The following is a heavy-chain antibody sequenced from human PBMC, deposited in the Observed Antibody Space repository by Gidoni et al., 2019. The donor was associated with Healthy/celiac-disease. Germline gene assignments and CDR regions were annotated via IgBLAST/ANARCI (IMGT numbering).Heavy chain of an antibody. Sequence: EVQLVESGGGLVQPGRSLRISCTAAGCTCGDDAMSWVRQAPGKGLEWVGFIRSKAYGGTTEYAASVKGRFTISRDDAKSIAYLQMNSLKTEDTAVYYCTRVATYYDILTGYEEDAVDIWGQGTMVTVSS. D-gene: IGHD3-9*01. CDR2: IRSKAYGGTT. CDR3: TRVATYYDILTGYEEDAVDI. J-gene: IGHJ3*02. CDR1: GCTCGDDA. V-gene: IGHV3-49*04.